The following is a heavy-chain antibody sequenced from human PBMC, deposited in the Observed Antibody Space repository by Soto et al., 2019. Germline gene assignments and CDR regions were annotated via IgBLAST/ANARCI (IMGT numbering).Heavy chain of an antibody. D-gene: IGHD3-10*01. J-gene: IGHJ4*02. CDR1: GSSVTSYY. CDR3: ASSRGLPPVRPVYFDY. Sequence: XETLSLTCAVSGSSVTSYYWGWIRQPPGKGLEWVGQISHTGATNYNPSLKSRITASVDTSNNQFSLRLTSVTSADTAVYYCASSRGLPPVRPVYFDYWGPGYQGTVSS. CDR2: ISHTGAT. V-gene: IGHV4-59*02.